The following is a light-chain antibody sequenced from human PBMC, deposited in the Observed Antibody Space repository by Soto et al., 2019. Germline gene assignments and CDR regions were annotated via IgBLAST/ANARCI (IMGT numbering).Light chain of an antibody. Sequence: DIQMTQSPSSLSASVGDRVTITCRASQSISSNLNWYQQKPGKPPKLLIYAVSSFQSGVPSRFSGSGSGTDFSLTITSLQPEDFATYYCQQTYSTPRTFGQGTKVEIK. CDR1: QSISSN. J-gene: IGKJ1*01. CDR2: AVS. V-gene: IGKV1-39*01. CDR3: QQTYSTPRT.